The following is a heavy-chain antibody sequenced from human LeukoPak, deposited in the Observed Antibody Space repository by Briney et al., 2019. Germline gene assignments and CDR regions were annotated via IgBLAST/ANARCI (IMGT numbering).Heavy chain of an antibody. CDR2: ISVSGGST. D-gene: IGHD2-21*02. CDR1: GFTFSSYA. V-gene: IGHV3-23*01. CDR3: AKDPKSSIVVVTAIH. Sequence: RGSLRLSCAASGFTFSSYAMSWVRQAPGKGLEWVSAISVSGGSTYSADSVKGRFTISRDNSKNTLYLQMNSLRAEDTAVYYCAKDPKSSIVVVTAIHWGQGTLVTVCS. J-gene: IGHJ4*02.